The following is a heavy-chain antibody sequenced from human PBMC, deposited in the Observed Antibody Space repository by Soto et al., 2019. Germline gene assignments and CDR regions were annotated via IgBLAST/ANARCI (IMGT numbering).Heavy chain of an antibody. CDR2: IYHSGST. J-gene: IGHJ4*02. CDR3: AKDTPPPGYYDYVWGSYRSSFDY. V-gene: IGHV4-38-2*02. CDR1: DYSIGMGYY. Sequence: SETLSLTCAVSDYSIGMGYYWGWRRQPPGKGLGGVGSIYHSGSTYYNPSLQSRVTISVDTPKNPISLKLSSVTAADTAVYYCAKDTPPPGYYDYVWGSYRSSFDYWGQGTLVTVSS. D-gene: IGHD3-16*02.